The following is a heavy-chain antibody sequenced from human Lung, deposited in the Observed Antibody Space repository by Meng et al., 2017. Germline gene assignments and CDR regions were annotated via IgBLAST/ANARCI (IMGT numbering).Heavy chain of an antibody. CDR3: VKHSSDWSLDS. D-gene: IGHD6-19*01. CDR1: GYTYTDYQ. J-gene: IGHJ4*02. CDR2: IHPSGHP. V-gene: IGHV1-18*01. Sequence: QAHPSQSRSAVTTPPPSLNVSCKASGYTYTDYQTDWVRQAPGQGLEWMGWIHPSGHPTYAQKFQGRVTMTIDTSTTTASMELRSLRSDDSALYYCVKHSSDWSLDSWGQGTLVTVSS.